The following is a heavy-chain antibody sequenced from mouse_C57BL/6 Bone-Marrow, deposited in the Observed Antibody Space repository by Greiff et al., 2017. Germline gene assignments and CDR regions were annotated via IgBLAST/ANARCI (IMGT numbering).Heavy chain of an antibody. V-gene: IGHV1-69*01. D-gene: IGHD2-5*01. J-gene: IGHJ4*01. Sequence: VQLQQPGAELVMPGASVKLSCNASGYTFTSYWMHWVKQRPGQGLEWIEELDPSDSYTNYNQQFKGKSTLTVDKSSSTANMQLSSLTSEVSAVYYCAGAAYYSNYGAVDYWGQGTSVTVSS. CDR1: GYTFTSYW. CDR3: AGAAYYSNYGAVDY. CDR2: LDPSDSYT.